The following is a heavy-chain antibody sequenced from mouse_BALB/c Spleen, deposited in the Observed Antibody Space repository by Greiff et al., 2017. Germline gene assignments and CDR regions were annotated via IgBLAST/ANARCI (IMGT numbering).Heavy chain of an antibody. CDR3: ARGGGYVSWFAY. Sequence: VQLKESGGGLVKPGGSLKLSCAASGFTFSSYAMSWVRQTPEKRLEWVASISSGGSTYYPDSVKGRFTISRDNARNILYLQMSSLRSEDTAMYYCARGGGYVSWFAYWGQGTLVTVSA. D-gene: IGHD2-2*01. V-gene: IGHV5-6-5*01. J-gene: IGHJ3*01. CDR2: ISSGGST. CDR1: GFTFSSYA.